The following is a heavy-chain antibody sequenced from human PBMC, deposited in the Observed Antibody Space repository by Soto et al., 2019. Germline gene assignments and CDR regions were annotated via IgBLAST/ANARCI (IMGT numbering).Heavy chain of an antibody. V-gene: IGHV4-4*02. CDR3: ARTVTTSIRGLDY. Sequence: PSETLSLTCAVASGSSRGSDLWSWVRPPPGKGLEWIGEIYHSGSTNYNPSLKSRVTISVDKSKNQFSLKLSSVTAADTAVYYCARTVTTSIRGLDYWGQGTLVTVSS. CDR2: IYHSGST. J-gene: IGHJ4*02. D-gene: IGHD4-17*01. CDR1: SGSSRGSDL.